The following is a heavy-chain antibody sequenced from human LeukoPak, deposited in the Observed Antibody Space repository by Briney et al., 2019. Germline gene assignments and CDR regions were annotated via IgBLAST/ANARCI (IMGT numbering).Heavy chain of an antibody. V-gene: IGHV3-20*01. CDR3: ARDLGDFGDYPGSDY. CDR1: GFTFDDYG. Sequence: GGSLGLSCAASGFTFDDYGMSWVRQAPGKGLEWVSGINWNGGSTGYADSVKGRFTISRDNAKNSLYLQMNSLRAEDTALYHCARDLGDFGDYPGSDYWGQGTLVTVSS. J-gene: IGHJ4*02. D-gene: IGHD4-17*01. CDR2: INWNGGST.